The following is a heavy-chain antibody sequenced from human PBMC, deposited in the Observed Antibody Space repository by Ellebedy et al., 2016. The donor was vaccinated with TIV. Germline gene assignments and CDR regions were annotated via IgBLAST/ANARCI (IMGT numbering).Heavy chain of an antibody. Sequence: GESLKISCKASGYSSTNHFISWVPPLPGTFLEWMGRIDPGDSYTKYNPSFQGHVTIAVDKSLNTAYLQWGSLRASDTATYYCARHGPDIYRKEGYFEDWGLGTLVTVSS. D-gene: IGHD3-3*01. V-gene: IGHV5-10-1*01. CDR1: GYSSTNHF. J-gene: IGHJ4*02. CDR3: ARHGPDIYRKEGYFED. CDR2: IDPGDSYT.